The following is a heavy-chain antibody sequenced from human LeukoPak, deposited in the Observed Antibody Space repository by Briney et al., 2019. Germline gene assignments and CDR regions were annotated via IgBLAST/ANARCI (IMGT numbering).Heavy chain of an antibody. D-gene: IGHD2-2*01. CDR1: GFTFSSYS. J-gene: IGHJ6*03. V-gene: IGHV3-21*01. CDR2: ISSSSSYI. CDR3: ARGGSSLFIYYYYYYMDV. Sequence: GGSLRLSCAASGFTFSSYSMNWVRQAPGQGLEWVSSISSSSSYIYYEDSVKGRFTICRDNAKNSLYLQMNSLRAEDTAVYYCARGGSSLFIYYYYYYMDVWGKGTTVTVSS.